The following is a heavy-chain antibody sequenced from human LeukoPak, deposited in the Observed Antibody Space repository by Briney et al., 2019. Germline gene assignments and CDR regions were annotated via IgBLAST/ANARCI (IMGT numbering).Heavy chain of an antibody. J-gene: IGHJ6*02. D-gene: IGHD3-3*01. CDR3: ARDAPQQDYDFWSGYISSKTYYYYYGMDV. CDR1: GFTFSSYW. Sequence: HPGGSLRLSCAASGFTFSSYWMSWVRQAPGKGLEWVANIKQDGSEKYYVDSVKGRFTISRDNAKNSLYLQMNSLRAEDTAVYYCARDAPQQDYDFWSGYISSKTYYYYYGMDVWGQGTTVTVSS. V-gene: IGHV3-7*01. CDR2: IKQDGSEK.